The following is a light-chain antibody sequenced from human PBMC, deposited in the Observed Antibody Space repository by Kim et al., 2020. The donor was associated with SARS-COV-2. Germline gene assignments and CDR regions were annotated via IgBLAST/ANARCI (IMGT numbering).Light chain of an antibody. CDR2: AAS. CDR3: QQSYSTLLT. CDR1: QSISSY. J-gene: IGKJ4*01. Sequence: GTVGGRVTITCRASQSISSYLNWYRQKPGKAPTLLIYAASSLQSGVSSRFSGSGSGTDFTLTISSLQPEDFATYYCQQSYSTLLTFGGGTKVDIK. V-gene: IGKV1-39*01.